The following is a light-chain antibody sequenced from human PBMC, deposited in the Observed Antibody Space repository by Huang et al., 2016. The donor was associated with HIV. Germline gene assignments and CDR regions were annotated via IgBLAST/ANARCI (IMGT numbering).Light chain of an antibody. V-gene: IGKV4-1*01. CDR3: QQYYNTPFT. Sequence: DIVMTQSPDSLAVSLGERAATNCKSSQSLLYRSNNKNALAWYQQKPGQPPKLLIYWASTRESGVPDRFSGSGSGTDFTLTISSLQAADVAVYYCQQYYNTPFTFGPGTKVDIK. J-gene: IGKJ3*01. CDR2: WAS. CDR1: QSLLYRSNNKNA.